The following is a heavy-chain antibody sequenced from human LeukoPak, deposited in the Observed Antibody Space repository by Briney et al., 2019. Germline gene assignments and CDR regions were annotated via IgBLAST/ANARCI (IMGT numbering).Heavy chain of an antibody. V-gene: IGHV1-8*01. CDR2: MNPNSGNT. Sequence: ASVKVSCKASGYTFTSYDINWVRQATGQGLEWMGWMNPNSGNTGYAQKFQGRVTMTRNTSISTAYMELSSLRFEDTAVYYCARGNPIVVVISLYYYYGMDVWGQGTTVTVSS. J-gene: IGHJ6*02. CDR3: ARGNPIVVVISLYYYYGMDV. D-gene: IGHD3-22*01. CDR1: GYTFTSYD.